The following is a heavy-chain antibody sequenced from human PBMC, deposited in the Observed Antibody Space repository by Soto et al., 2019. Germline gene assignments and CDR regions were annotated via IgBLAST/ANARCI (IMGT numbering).Heavy chain of an antibody. J-gene: IGHJ5*02. CDR3: ARILDYYGSGSHLPFDP. V-gene: IGHV2-70*01. D-gene: IGHD3-10*01. Sequence: SGPTLVNPTQTLTLTCTFFGFSLSTSGMCVSWIRQPPGKALEWLALIDWDDDKYYSTSLKTRLTISKDTSKNQVVLTMTNMDPVDTATYYCARILDYYGSGSHLPFDPWGQGTLVTVSS. CDR2: IDWDDDK. CDR1: GFSLSTSGMC.